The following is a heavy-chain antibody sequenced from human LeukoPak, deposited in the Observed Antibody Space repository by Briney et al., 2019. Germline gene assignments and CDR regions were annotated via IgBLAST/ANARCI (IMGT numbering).Heavy chain of an antibody. CDR2: IYYSGGT. Sequence: SETLSLTCTVSGVSISGYFWSWIRQPPGRALDYLGYIYYSGGTNYNPSLKSRLSISVDTSKNQFSLKLSSVTAADTAVYYCARLGRDDDGNPHDYWGQGTLVTVSS. CDR3: ARLGRDDDGNPHDY. V-gene: IGHV4-59*08. D-gene: IGHD5-24*01. CDR1: GVSISGYF. J-gene: IGHJ4*02.